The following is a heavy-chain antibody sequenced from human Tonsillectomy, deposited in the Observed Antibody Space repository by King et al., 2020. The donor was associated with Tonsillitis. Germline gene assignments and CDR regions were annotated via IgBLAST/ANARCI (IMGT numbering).Heavy chain of an antibody. J-gene: IGHJ4*02. V-gene: IGHV3-23*04. CDR1: GFTFSSYA. CDR3: AKDLGYWTNGVCVLDY. CDR2: ISGSGGST. Sequence: VQLVESGGGLVQPGGSLRLSCAASGFTFSSYAMSWVRQAPGKGLEWVSAISGSGGSTYYADSVKGRFTISRDNSKNTLYLQMNSLRAEDTAVYYCAKDLGYWTNGVCVLDYWGQGTLVTVSS. D-gene: IGHD2-8*01.